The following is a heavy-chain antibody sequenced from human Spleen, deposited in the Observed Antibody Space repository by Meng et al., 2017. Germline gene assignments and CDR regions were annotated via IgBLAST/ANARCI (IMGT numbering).Heavy chain of an antibody. CDR1: GYNFPDYW. CDR3: ATRGNPYLNC. CDR2: IDPKSGDT. J-gene: IGHJ4*02. Sequence: QVQLVQSGAEVKKPGASVKVSCKPSGYNFPDYWLHWVRRAPGQGLEWMGRIDPKSGDTHYAQRFQGRITMTTDTFTSTAYMELRNLRSDDTAVYYCATRGNPYLNCWGQGTLVTVSS. V-gene: IGHV1-2*06.